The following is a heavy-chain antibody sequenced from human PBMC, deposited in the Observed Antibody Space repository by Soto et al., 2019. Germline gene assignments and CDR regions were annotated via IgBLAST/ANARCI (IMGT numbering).Heavy chain of an antibody. D-gene: IGHD3-9*01. CDR2: IIPIFGTA. CDR3: ARRFYYYDILTGSQSPYYYYGMDV. J-gene: IGHJ6*02. Sequence: SVKVSCKASGGTFSSYAISWVRQAPGQGLEWMGGIIPIFGTANYAQKFQGRVTITADESTSTAYMELSSLRSEDTAVYYCARRFYYYDILTGSQSPYYYYGMDVWGQGTTVTVSS. V-gene: IGHV1-69*13. CDR1: GGTFSSYA.